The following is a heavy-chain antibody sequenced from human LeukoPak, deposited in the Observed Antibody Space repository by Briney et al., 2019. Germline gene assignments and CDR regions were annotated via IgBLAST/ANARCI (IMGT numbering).Heavy chain of an antibody. V-gene: IGHV4-4*07. Sequence: PSETLPLTCTVSGGSISSYYWSWIRQPAGKGLEWIGRIYTSGSTNYNPSLKSRVTMSVDTSKNQFSLKLSSVTAADTAVYYCARQIAVVTEDDAFDIWGQGTMVTVSS. CDR3: ARQIAVVTEDDAFDI. J-gene: IGHJ3*02. CDR1: GGSISSYY. D-gene: IGHD3-22*01. CDR2: IYTSGST.